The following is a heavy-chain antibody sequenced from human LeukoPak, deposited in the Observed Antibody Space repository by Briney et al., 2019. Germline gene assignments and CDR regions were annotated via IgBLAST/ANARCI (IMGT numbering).Heavy chain of an antibody. CDR2: IYHSGSA. CDR1: GYSISSGYQ. J-gene: IGHJ5*02. V-gene: IGHV4-38-2*02. Sequence: SETLSLTCGVSGYSISSGYQWAWIRQAPGKGLEGIGSIYHSGSAHYNPSLKRRGTISVETSKNQFSLNMYSVTAADTAVYYCARDPRWLTPDCTSTSCYENYFDPWGQGTLVTVSS. D-gene: IGHD2-2*01. CDR3: ARDPRWLTPDCTSTSCYENYFDP.